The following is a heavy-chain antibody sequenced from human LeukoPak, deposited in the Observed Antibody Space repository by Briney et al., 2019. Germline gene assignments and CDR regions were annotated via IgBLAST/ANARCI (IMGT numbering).Heavy chain of an antibody. V-gene: IGHV3-53*01. CDR3: ARGSTYYDSSGQVPFDY. D-gene: IGHD3-22*01. CDR2: FYSGGKT. Sequence: GGSLRLSCAASGFTVSSSYMSWVRQAPGKGLEWVSVFYSGGKTYYTDSVKGRFTISRDNAKNSLYLQMNSLRAEDTAVYYCARGSTYYDSSGQVPFDYWGQGTLVTVSS. J-gene: IGHJ4*02. CDR1: GFTVSSSY.